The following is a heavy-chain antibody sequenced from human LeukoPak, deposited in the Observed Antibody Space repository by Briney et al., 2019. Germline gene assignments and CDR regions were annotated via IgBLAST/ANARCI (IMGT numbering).Heavy chain of an antibody. CDR3: ARDPQYTFGYPTYDC. CDR2: INPGNGAT. V-gene: IGHV1-2*02. D-gene: IGHD2-2*03. CDR1: GYSLSDYH. Sequence: ASVKVSCKASGYSLSDYHLHWVRQAPGQGLEWMGDINPGNGATKYAQKFQGRVIMTRDTSISTVYMDLSGLTPDDTAVYYCARDPQYTFGYPTYDCWGQGTLVTVSS. J-gene: IGHJ4*02.